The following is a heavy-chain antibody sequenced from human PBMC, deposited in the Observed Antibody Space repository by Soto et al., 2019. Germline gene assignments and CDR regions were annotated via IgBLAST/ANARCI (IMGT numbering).Heavy chain of an antibody. Sequence: QGQLVQSAAEVKKPGASVKVSCKASGGTFSSYAISLLRQSPGQGLEWMGGIIPLFGTANYAQKFQVRVKMTADGSTSTASRALISLRSDGTDVYYCAIDLIEGWRKGTLLTLSS. V-gene: IGHV1-69*01. CDR3: AIDLIEG. J-gene: IGHJ4*01. CDR1: GGTFSSYA. D-gene: IGHD3-3*01. CDR2: IIPLFGTA.